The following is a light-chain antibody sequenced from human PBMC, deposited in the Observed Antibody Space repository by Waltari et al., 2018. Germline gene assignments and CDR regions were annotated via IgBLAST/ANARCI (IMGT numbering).Light chain of an antibody. Sequence: DIQMTQSPSSLSASIGDRVTISCRASQFVSSYLNWFQKKPGKAPKRLIYATASLQSGVPSRFSCAGAGTDFTLTISSLQPDDFATYYCQQSYTSPPTFGQGTNVEIK. CDR1: QFVSSY. V-gene: IGKV1-39*01. CDR2: ATA. J-gene: IGKJ1*01. CDR3: QQSYTSPPT.